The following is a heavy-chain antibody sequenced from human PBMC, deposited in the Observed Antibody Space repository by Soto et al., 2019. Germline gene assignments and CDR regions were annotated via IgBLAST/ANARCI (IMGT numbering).Heavy chain of an antibody. Sequence: EVQLLESGGGLVQPGGSLRLSCAASGFTFSSYAMSWVRQAPGKGLEWVSAISGSGGTTYYADSVKGRFTFSRDNSKDTLYLQMNSLRAEDTAVNYCAKPDNGWFSAFDIRGQGTMVTVSS. J-gene: IGHJ3*02. CDR1: GFTFSSYA. V-gene: IGHV3-23*01. CDR2: ISGSGGTT. CDR3: AKPDNGWFSAFDI. D-gene: IGHD6-19*01.